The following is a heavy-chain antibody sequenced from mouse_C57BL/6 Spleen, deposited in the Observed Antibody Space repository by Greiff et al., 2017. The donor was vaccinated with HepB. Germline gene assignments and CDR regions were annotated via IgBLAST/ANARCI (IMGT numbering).Heavy chain of an antibody. V-gene: IGHV5-17*01. CDR3: ARNGYYVGYFDV. D-gene: IGHD2-3*01. Sequence: EVKVEESGGGLVKPGGSLKLSCAASGFTFSDYGMHWVRQAPEKGLEWVAYISSGSSTIYYADTVKGRFTISRDNAKNTLFLQMTSLRSEDTAMYYCARNGYYVGYFDVWGTGTTVTVSS. J-gene: IGHJ1*03. CDR2: ISSGSSTI. CDR1: GFTFSDYG.